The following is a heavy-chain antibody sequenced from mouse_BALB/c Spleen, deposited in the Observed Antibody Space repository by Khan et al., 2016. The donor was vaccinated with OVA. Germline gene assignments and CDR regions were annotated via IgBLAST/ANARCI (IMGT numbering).Heavy chain of an antibody. D-gene: IGHD2-10*01. CDR3: ARPPYFSNVMVY. J-gene: IGHJ4*01. V-gene: IGHV9-3-1*01. CDR2: INTNTGAP. Sequence: QIQLVQSGPELKKPGETVKISCKASGYTFTNYGLNWVKQAPGKGLQWMGWINTNTGAPTYAVDFTGRFAFSLETSASTAYLQINNLKNEETATYFCARPPYFSNVMVYWGQGTSVTVSS. CDR1: GYTFTNYG.